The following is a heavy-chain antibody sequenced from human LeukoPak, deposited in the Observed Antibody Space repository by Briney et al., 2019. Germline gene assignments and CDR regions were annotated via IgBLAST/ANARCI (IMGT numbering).Heavy chain of an antibody. CDR2: ISFDGKTK. CDR3: AKEMSSSNIDH. Sequence: PGGSLRLSCAASGFTFTNAWMNWVRQVPGKGLEWVAVISFDGKTKYYTDSVKGRFTISRDNSKNTLYLQMNSLRAEDTAVYYCAKEMSSSNIDHCGQGTLVTVSS. J-gene: IGHJ4*02. CDR1: GFTFTNAW. V-gene: IGHV3-30*18. D-gene: IGHD2-2*01.